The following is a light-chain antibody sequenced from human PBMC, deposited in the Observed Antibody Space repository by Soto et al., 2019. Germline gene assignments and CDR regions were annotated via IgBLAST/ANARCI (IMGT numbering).Light chain of an antibody. Sequence: DIQMTQSPSTLSASVGDRVTITCRASQSISIWLAWYQQKPGKAPNILIYDASTLVSGAPSRFSGSGSGTEFTLTIRSLQPDDFATYYCQQYNNYFAWTFGQGTKVEIK. J-gene: IGKJ1*01. CDR1: QSISIW. V-gene: IGKV1-5*01. CDR2: DAS. CDR3: QQYNNYFAWT.